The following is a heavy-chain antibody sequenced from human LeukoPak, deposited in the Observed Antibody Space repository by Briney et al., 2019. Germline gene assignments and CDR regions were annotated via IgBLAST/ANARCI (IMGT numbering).Heavy chain of an antibody. CDR1: GFTFSNYW. CDR2: IKEDGSEK. Sequence: GGSLTLSCAASGFTFSNYWMSSVRQAPGKGLELVANIKEDGSEKYYVDSVKGRFTISRDNARTSLYLQMNSLRAEDTAVYYCASGRQLRYWGQGTLVTVSS. D-gene: IGHD6-13*01. CDR3: ASGRQLRY. V-gene: IGHV3-7*01. J-gene: IGHJ4*02.